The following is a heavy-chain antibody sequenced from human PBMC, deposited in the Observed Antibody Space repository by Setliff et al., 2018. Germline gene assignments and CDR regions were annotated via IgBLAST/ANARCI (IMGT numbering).Heavy chain of an antibody. D-gene: IGHD5-12*01. CDR1: GGSISSSSYY. Sequence: PSETLSLTCTVSGGSISSSSYYWGWIRQPPGKGLEWIGSIYYSGSTYYNPSLKSRVTISVDTSKNQFSLKLSSVTAPDTAVYYCAGYSGYGGDDYWGQGTLVTVSS. CDR2: IYYSGST. J-gene: IGHJ4*02. CDR3: AGYSGYGGDDY. V-gene: IGHV4-39*01.